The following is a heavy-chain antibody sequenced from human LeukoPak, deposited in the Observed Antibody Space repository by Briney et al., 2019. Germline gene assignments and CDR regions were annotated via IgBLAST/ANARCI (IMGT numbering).Heavy chain of an antibody. D-gene: IGHD2-8*01. V-gene: IGHV4-4*02. CDR3: SRENGAFSPFGY. CDR1: GGSMSNTNW. CDR2: LSLTGLT. Sequence: PSGTLSLTCGVTGGSMSNTNWWRCFRQPPGRGLRCIWELSLTGLTHYNPSLESRVTVSLDKSKNQLSLNLTSVTAADTAVYYCSRENGAFSPFGYWGQGTLVTVLS. J-gene: IGHJ4*02.